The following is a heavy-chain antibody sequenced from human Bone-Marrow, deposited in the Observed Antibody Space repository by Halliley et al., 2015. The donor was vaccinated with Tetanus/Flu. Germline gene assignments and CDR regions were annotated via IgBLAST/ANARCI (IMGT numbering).Heavy chain of an antibody. Sequence: TLSLTCVVYGGSFDDHLWSWIRQPPGQGLEWIGEIHHSGKTNYKASLKSRLKISIDATKNRFSLKLTSVAAADTAMYFCARGVGTSRLRAFDIWGQGTMVIVSS. V-gene: IGHV4-34*01. CDR2: IHHSGKT. CDR3: ARGVGTSRLRAFDI. CDR1: GGSFDDHL. D-gene: IGHD1-26*01. J-gene: IGHJ3*02.